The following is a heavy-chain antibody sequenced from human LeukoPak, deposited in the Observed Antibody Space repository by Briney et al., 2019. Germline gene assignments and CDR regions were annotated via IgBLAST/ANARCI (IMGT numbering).Heavy chain of an antibody. Sequence: GGTLRLSCAASGFTFSSYGMSWVRQAPGKGLEWVSAISGSGGSTYYADSVKGRFTISRDNAKNSLYLQMNSLRAEDTAVYYCAELGMTMIGGVWGKGTTVTISS. CDR1: GFTFSSYG. D-gene: IGHD3-10*02. CDR3: AELGMTMIGGV. V-gene: IGHV3-23*01. CDR2: ISGSGGST. J-gene: IGHJ6*04.